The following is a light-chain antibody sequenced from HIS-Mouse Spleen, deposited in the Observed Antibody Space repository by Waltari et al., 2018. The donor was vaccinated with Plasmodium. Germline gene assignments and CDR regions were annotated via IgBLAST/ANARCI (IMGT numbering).Light chain of an antibody. J-gene: IGLJ2*01. Sequence: SDVGSYNLVSWYQQHPGKAPKLMIYEGSKRPSGVSNRFSGSKSGNTASLTISWLQAEDEADYYCCSYAGSRMVFGGGTKLTVL. CDR1: SDVGSYNL. CDR2: EGS. V-gene: IGLV2-23*01. CDR3: CSYAGSRMV.